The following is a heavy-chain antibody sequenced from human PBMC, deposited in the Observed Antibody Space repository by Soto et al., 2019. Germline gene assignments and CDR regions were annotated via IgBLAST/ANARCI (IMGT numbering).Heavy chain of an antibody. CDR3: ARRHPLYGDYLGGYYYYYMDV. V-gene: IGHV4-59*08. CDR1: GGSISSYY. CDR2: IYYSGST. J-gene: IGHJ6*03. Sequence: SETLSLTCTVSGGSISSYYWSWIRQPPGKGLEWIGYIYYSGSTNYNPSLKSRVTISVDTSKNQFSLKLSSVTAADTAVYYCARRHPLYGDYLGGYYYYYMDVWGKGTTVTVSS. D-gene: IGHD4-17*01.